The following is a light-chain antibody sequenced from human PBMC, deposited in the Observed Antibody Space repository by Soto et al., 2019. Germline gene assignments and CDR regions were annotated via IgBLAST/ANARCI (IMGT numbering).Light chain of an antibody. J-gene: IGKJ1*01. CDR2: GAS. V-gene: IGKV3-20*01. CDR1: QSVSNNY. Sequence: EIVLTQSPGTLSLSPGERATLSCRASQSVSNNYLAWYQQKPGQAPRLLIYGASNRATGIPDRFSGSGSGTDFTLTITRLVAEDFAMYYCQRYDSLRTFGQGTKVDIK. CDR3: QRYDSLRT.